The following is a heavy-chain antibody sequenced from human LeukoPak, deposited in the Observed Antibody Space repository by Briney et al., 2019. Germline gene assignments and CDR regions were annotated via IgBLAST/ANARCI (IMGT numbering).Heavy chain of an antibody. V-gene: IGHV3-30*02. CDR1: GFTFSSYG. CDR2: IRYDGSNK. J-gene: IGHJ4*02. Sequence: PGGSLRLSCAASGFTFSSYGMHWVRQAPGKGLEWVAFIRYDGSNKYYADSVKGRFTISRDNSKNTLYLQMYSLRAEDTAVYYCAKEPGRPKTAHFDYWGQGTLVTVSS. D-gene: IGHD6-6*01. CDR3: AKEPGRPKTAHFDY.